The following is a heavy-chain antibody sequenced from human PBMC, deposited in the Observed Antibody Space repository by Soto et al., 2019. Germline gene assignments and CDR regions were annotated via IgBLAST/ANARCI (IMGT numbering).Heavy chain of an antibody. Sequence: GASVKVSCKASGYTFSNYGFTWVRQAPGQGLEWMAWIRSYNGNTNYAQNLQGRVTVTFDTHTNTVQMEMRSQRSDDTAVYYCARDLTPHALAGTPAYWGQGTLVTVSS. CDR2: IRSYNGNT. D-gene: IGHD6-19*01. CDR3: ARDLTPHALAGTPAY. CDR1: GYTFSNYG. J-gene: IGHJ4*02. V-gene: IGHV1-18*01.